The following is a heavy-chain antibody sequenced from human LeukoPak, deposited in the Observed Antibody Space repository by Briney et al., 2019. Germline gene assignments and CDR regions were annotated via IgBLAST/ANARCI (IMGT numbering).Heavy chain of an antibody. J-gene: IGHJ3*01. V-gene: IGHV3-33*01. CDR3: ARWGIVGHDAFDL. CDR2: IRYDGNDH. Sequence: GRSLRLSCAGSGFTFSRYGMHWVRQAPGKGLEWVALIRYDGNDHWYGDSAKGRFTISRDNSKDTVYLQMASLRDEDTAVYYCARWGIVGHDAFDLWGQGTMVTVPS. CDR1: GFTFSRYG. D-gene: IGHD1-26*01.